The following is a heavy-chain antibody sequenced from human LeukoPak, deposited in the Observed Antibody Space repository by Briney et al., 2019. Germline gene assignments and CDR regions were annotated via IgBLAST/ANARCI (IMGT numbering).Heavy chain of an antibody. J-gene: IGHJ5*02. V-gene: IGHV1-2*06. CDR3: ARDQDIVLMVYAIPGRRTGFDH. D-gene: IGHD2-8*01. CDR1: GYTFTGYY. Sequence: ASVKVSCKASGYTFTGYYMHWVRQAPGQGLEWMGRINPSSGGTNYAQKFQGRVTMTRDTSISTAYMELSRLRSDDTAVYYCARDQDIVLMVYAIPGRRTGFDHWGQGTLVTVSS. CDR2: INPSSGGT.